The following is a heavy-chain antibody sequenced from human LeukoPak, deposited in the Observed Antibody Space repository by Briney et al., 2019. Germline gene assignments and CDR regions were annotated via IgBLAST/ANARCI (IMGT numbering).Heavy chain of an antibody. V-gene: IGHV4-61*02. D-gene: IGHD5-18*01. CDR3: AGSDTFDY. CDR1: GGSISSGSYY. CDR2: IYTSGST. J-gene: IGHJ4*02. Sequence: PSQTLSLTCTVSGGSISSGSYYWSWIRQPAGKGLEWIGRIYTSGSTNYNPSLKSRVTISVDTSKNQFSLKLSSVTAADTAVYYCAGSDTFDYWGQGTLVTVSS.